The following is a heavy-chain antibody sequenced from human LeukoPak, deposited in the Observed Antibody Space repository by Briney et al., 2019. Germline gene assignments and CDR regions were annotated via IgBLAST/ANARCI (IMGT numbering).Heavy chain of an antibody. CDR3: ARVFGIKGYFDY. CDR1: GFTFSSYE. D-gene: IGHD1-14*01. CDR2: ISSSGSTI. Sequence: GGSLRLSCAASGFTFSSYEMNWVRQAPGKGLEWVSHISSSGSTIYYADSVKGRFTISRDNAKNSLYLQMNSLRAEDTAVYYYARVFGIKGYFDYWGQGTLVTVSS. V-gene: IGHV3-48*03. J-gene: IGHJ4*02.